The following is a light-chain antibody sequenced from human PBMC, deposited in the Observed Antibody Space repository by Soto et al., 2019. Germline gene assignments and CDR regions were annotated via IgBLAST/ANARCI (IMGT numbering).Light chain of an antibody. CDR2: GAF. V-gene: IGKV3-15*01. Sequence: EIVMTQSPVTLSVSPGXRATLSCRASQSVSSNLAWYQQKPGQAPSLLIYGAFTRATGIPARFSGTGSGTEFTLTISSLQSEDFALYYCQQYNDWPLTFGQGTKVDIK. J-gene: IGKJ1*01. CDR1: QSVSSN. CDR3: QQYNDWPLT.